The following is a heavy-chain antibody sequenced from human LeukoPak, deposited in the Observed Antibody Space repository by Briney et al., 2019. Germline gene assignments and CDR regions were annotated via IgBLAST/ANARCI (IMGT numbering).Heavy chain of an antibody. Sequence: GGSLRLSCAASGFTFSSYSMNWVRQAPGKGLEWVSSISSSSYIYYADSVKGRFTISRDNAKNSLYLQMNSLRAEDTAVNYCARGHSISPNWFDPWGQGTLVTVSS. V-gene: IGHV3-21*01. CDR1: GFTFSSYS. CDR3: ARGHSISPNWFDP. J-gene: IGHJ5*02. D-gene: IGHD6-13*01. CDR2: ISSSSYI.